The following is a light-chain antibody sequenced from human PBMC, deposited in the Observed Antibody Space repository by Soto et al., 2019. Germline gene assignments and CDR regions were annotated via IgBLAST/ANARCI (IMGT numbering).Light chain of an antibody. CDR1: QSVLYSSNNKNY. J-gene: IGKJ4*01. CDR3: QQYYSTVT. Sequence: DIVMTQSPDSLAVSLGERATINCKSSQSVLYSSNNKNYLAWYQQKPGQPPKLLIYWASTRESGVPDRFSGSGSGTDFTLTISSLQAEDVAVYSCQQYYSTVTFGGGSKVEIK. V-gene: IGKV4-1*01. CDR2: WAS.